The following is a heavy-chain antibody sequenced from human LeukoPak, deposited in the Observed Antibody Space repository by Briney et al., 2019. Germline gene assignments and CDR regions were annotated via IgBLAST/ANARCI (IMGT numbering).Heavy chain of an antibody. CDR1: GGSISSYY. J-gene: IGHJ5*02. Sequence: WVPLSLTCTVSGGSISSYYWSWIRQSPGKGLEWLGYIYYSGSTKYNPSLKSRVTISVDTSKNQISLKLSSVTAADTAVYYCARDMSPSRYSSGWYAWGQGTLVTVSS. CDR2: IYYSGST. D-gene: IGHD6-19*01. CDR3: ARDMSPSRYSSGWYA. V-gene: IGHV4-59*01.